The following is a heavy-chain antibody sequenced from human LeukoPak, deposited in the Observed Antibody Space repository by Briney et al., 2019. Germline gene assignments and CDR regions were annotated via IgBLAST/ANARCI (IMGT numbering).Heavy chain of an antibody. D-gene: IGHD3-10*01. CDR2: ISSIGTST. V-gene: IGHV3-23*01. Sequence: GGSLRLSCAASGFTFSNYAMSWVRQAPGKARAWVSSISSIGTSTYYADSVKGRFTISRDNSKNTLYLQMNSLRAEDTAVYYCAKDSDGSGSYSFDYWGQGTLVTVSS. CDR3: AKDSDGSGSYSFDY. J-gene: IGHJ4*02. CDR1: GFTFSNYA.